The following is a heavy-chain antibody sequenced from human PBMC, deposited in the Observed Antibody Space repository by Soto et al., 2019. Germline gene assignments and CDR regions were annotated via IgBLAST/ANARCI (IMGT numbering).Heavy chain of an antibody. Sequence: SETLSLTCAVSGGSISSGGYSWSWIRQPPGKGLEWIGYIYHSGSTYYNPSLKSRVTISVDRSKNQFSLKLSSVTAADTAVYYCARERDGYNYPWGQGTLVTVSS. D-gene: IGHD5-12*01. CDR2: IYHSGST. J-gene: IGHJ5*02. CDR3: ARERDGYNYP. CDR1: GGSISSGGYS. V-gene: IGHV4-30-2*01.